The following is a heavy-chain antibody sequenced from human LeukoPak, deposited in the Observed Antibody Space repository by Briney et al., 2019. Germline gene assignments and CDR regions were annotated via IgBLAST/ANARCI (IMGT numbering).Heavy chain of an antibody. CDR1: GGSISSGDHY. CDR2: IYYSGST. J-gene: IGHJ4*02. V-gene: IGHV4-30-4*01. D-gene: IGHD3-10*01. CDR3: AREVRGVTGSGY. Sequence: SETLSLTCTVSGGSISSGDHYWSWIRQPPGKGLEWIGYIYYSGSTYYNPSLKSRVTISVDTSKNQFSLKLSSVTAADTAVYYCAREVRGVTGSGYWGQGTLVTVSS.